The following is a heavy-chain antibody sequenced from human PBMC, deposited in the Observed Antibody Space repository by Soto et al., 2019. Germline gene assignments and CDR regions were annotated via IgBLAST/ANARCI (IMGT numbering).Heavy chain of an antibody. CDR2: IYSGGST. Sequence: GGSLRLSCAASGFTVSSNYMSWVRQAPGKGLEWVSVIYSGGSTYYADSVKGRFTISRHNSKNTLYLQMNSLRAEDTAVYYCARANYDYILDEYYFDYWGQGTLVTVSS. CDR3: ARANYDYILDEYYFDY. D-gene: IGHD3-16*01. CDR1: GFTVSSNY. V-gene: IGHV3-53*04. J-gene: IGHJ4*02.